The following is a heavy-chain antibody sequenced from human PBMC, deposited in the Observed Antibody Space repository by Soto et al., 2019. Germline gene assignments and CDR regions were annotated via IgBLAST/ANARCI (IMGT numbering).Heavy chain of an antibody. CDR2: ISGSGGST. D-gene: IGHD3-10*01. CDR3: AKTYGSGSYYNDAFDI. V-gene: IGHV3-23*01. CDR1: GFTFSSYA. Sequence: GGSLRLSCAASGFTFSSYAMSWVRQAPGKGLEWVSAISGSGGSTYYADSVKGRFTISRDNSKNTLYLQMNSLRAEDTAVYYCAKTYGSGSYYNDAFDIWGQGTMVTVSS. J-gene: IGHJ3*02.